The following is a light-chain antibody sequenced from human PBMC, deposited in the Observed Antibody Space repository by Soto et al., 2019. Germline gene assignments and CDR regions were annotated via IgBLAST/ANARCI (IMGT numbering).Light chain of an antibody. CDR3: QQRSNGPPIT. CDR1: QSVSSN. CDR2: DAS. J-gene: IGKJ5*01. V-gene: IGKV3-11*01. Sequence: ENVMTQSPAPLSVSPGERTTLSCRASQSVSSNLAWYQQKPGQAPRLLIYDASNRATGIPARFSGSGSGTDFTLTISSLEPEDFAVYYCQQRSNGPPITFGQGTRLEI.